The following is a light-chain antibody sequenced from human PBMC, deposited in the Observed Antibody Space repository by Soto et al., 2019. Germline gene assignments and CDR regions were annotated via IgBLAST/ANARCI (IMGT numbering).Light chain of an antibody. V-gene: IGKV3-20*01. Sequence: EIVLTQSPGTLSLSPGERATLSCRASQSISDIYLAWYQQKPGQAPMLLLYGASRSATGIPDRFSGSGSGTAVTLTISRLEPEDFAVYYCQQYGSSLTVGGGTKVEIK. J-gene: IGKJ4*01. CDR1: QSISDIY. CDR3: QQYGSSLT. CDR2: GAS.